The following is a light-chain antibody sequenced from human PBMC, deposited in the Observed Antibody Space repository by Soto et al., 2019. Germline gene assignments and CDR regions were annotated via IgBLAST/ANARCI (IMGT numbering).Light chain of an antibody. CDR2: AAS. J-gene: IGKJ1*01. CDR1: QSISSY. V-gene: IGKV1-39*01. Sequence: DIQMTQSPSSLSASVGYRVTITCRASQSISSYLNWYQQKPGKAPKLLIYAASSLQSGVPSRFRGSGSGTDFTLTISSLQPEDFATYYCQQSYSTSWTFGQGTKVEIK. CDR3: QQSYSTSWT.